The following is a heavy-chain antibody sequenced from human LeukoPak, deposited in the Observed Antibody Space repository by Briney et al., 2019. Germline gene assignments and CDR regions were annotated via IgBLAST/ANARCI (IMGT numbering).Heavy chain of an antibody. J-gene: IGHJ4*02. CDR3: AKDRSLYSGWYFVAFCFAPDY. Sequence: PGGTLRLSSAASGLTFSSFAMSWVPQGPAEGVGWVSAISGSGGSTYYADSVRGRFAISRDNSKNTLYLQMNSLRAEDTPVYYCAKDRSLYSGWYFVAFCFAPDYWGQGTLVTVSS. CDR2: ISGSGGST. D-gene: IGHD6-19*01. V-gene: IGHV3-23*01. CDR1: GLTFSSFA.